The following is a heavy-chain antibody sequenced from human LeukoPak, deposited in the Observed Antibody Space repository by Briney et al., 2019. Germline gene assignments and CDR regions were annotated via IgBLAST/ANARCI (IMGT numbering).Heavy chain of an antibody. D-gene: IGHD3-10*01. CDR1: GGSISSGGYS. CDR2: IYHSGST. V-gene: IGHV4-30-2*01. CDR3: ARGIIDYYGSGSKPNWFDP. Sequence: SQTLSLTCAVSGGSISSGGYSWSWIRQPPGKGLEWIGYIYHSGSTYYNPSLKSRVTISVDRSKNQFSLKLSSVTAADTAAYYCARGIIDYYGSGSKPNWFDPWGQGTLVTVSS. J-gene: IGHJ5*02.